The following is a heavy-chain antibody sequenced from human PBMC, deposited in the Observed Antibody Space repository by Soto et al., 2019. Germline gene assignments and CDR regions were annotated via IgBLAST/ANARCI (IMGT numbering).Heavy chain of an antibody. J-gene: IGHJ1*01. CDR2: INAGNGNT. CDR3: ARSVVVTAIAYFQH. CDR1: GYTFTSYA. V-gene: IGHV1-3*01. D-gene: IGHD2-21*02. Sequence: ASVKVSCKASGYTFTSYAMHWVRQAPGQRLEWMGWINAGNGNTKYSQKFQGRVTITRDTSASTAYMELSSLRSEDTAVYYCARSVVVTAIAYFQHWGQGTLVTVS.